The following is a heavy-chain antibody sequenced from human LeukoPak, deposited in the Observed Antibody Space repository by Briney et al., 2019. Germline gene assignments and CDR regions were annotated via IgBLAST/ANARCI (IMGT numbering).Heavy chain of an antibody. V-gene: IGHV3-74*01. CDR1: GFTFSNYW. D-gene: IGHD5-18*01. Sequence: GGSLRLSCAASGFTFSNYWMHWVRQAPGKGLVWVSRINSDGSSTSYADSVKGRFTISRDNAKNSLYLQMNSLRAEDTAVYYCAPQRGFRLLDRYFDSWGQGTLVTVSS. CDR2: INSDGSST. J-gene: IGHJ4*02. CDR3: APQRGFRLLDRYFDS.